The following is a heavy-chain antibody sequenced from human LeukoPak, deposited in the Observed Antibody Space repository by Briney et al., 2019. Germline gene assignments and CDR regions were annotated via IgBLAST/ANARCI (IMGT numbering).Heavy chain of an antibody. J-gene: IGHJ3*02. D-gene: IGHD3-22*01. Sequence: SETLSLTCTVSGGSIRSDYWSWIRQPPGKGLEWIGYIYYSGTTNSGSTNYNPSLKSRVTISVDTSKSQFSLRLSSVTAADAAVYYCATDVSYDSGGHYHGAFDIWGQGTMVTVSS. CDR2: IYYSGTTNSGST. CDR3: ATDVSYDSGGHYHGAFDI. CDR1: GGSIRSDY. V-gene: IGHV4-59*01.